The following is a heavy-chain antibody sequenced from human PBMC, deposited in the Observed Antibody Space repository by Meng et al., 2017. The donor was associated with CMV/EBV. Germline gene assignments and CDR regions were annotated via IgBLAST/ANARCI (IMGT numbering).Heavy chain of an antibody. CDR1: GFTFSSYS. CDR3: ARLRFYYGSGSYYKGIYFDY. J-gene: IGHJ4*02. D-gene: IGHD3-10*01. CDR2: ISSSSSYI. Sequence: GGSLKISCAASGFTFSSYSMNWVRQAPGKGLEWVSSISSSSSYIYYADSVKGRFTISRDNAKNSLYLQMNSLRAEDTAVYYCARLRFYYGSGSYYKGIYFDYWGQGTLVTVSS. V-gene: IGHV3-21*01.